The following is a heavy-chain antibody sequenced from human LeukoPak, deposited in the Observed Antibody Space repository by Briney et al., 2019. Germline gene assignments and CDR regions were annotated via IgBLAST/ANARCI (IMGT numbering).Heavy chain of an antibody. CDR1: GYTFTGYY. CDR3: ARRYQLLYSWFDP. J-gene: IGHJ5*02. CDR2: INPNSGGT. V-gene: IGHV1-2*02. Sequence: ASVKVSCKASGYTFTGYYTHWVRQAPGQGLEWMGWINPNSGGTNYAQKFQGRVTMTRDTSISTAYMELSRLRSDDTAVYYCARRYQLLYSWFDPWGQGTLVTVSS. D-gene: IGHD2-2*01.